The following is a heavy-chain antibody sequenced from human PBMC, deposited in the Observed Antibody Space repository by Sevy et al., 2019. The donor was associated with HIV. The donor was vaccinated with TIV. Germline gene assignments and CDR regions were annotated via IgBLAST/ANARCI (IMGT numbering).Heavy chain of an antibody. J-gene: IGHJ4*02. CDR3: ARRHDSLTGYQYYFDY. CDR2: INPIFGTA. D-gene: IGHD3-9*01. Sequence: ASVKVSCKASGGTFSSYAISWVRQAPGQGLEWMGGINPIFGTANYAQKFQGRVTITADESTSTAYMELSSLRSEDTAVYYCARRHDSLTGYQYYFDYWGQGTLVTVSS. V-gene: IGHV1-69*13. CDR1: GGTFSSYA.